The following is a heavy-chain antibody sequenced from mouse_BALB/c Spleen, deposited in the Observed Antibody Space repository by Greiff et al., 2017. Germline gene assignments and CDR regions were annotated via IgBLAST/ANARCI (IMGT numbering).Heavy chain of an antibody. CDR2: INPGSGGT. CDR3: AREGLRYFDV. J-gene: IGHJ1*01. V-gene: IGHV1-54*01. Sequence: QVQLQQSGAELVRPGTSVKVSCKASGYAFTTYLIEWVKQRPGQGLEWIGVINPGSGGTNYNEKFKGKATLTADKSSSTAYMQLSSLTSDDSAVYFCAREGLRYFDVWGAGTTVTVSS. CDR1: GYAFTTYL.